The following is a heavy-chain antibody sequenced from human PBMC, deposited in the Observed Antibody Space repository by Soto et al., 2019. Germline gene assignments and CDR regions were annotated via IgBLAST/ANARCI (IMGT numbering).Heavy chain of an antibody. Sequence: SETLSLTCTVSGGSISSGGYYWSWIRQHPGKGLEWIGYIYYSGSTYYNPSLKSRVTISVDTSKNQFSLKLSSVTAADTAVYYCARSMDYGDYPRYYYYMDGWGKGTTVTVAS. V-gene: IGHV4-31*03. CDR3: ARSMDYGDYPRYYYYMDG. CDR2: IYYSGST. D-gene: IGHD4-17*01. CDR1: GGSISSGGYY. J-gene: IGHJ6*03.